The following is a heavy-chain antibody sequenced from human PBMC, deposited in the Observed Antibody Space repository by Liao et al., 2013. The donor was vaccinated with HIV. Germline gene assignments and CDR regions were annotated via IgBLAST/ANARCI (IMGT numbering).Heavy chain of an antibody. CDR2: IYTSGST. V-gene: IGHV4-61*02. J-gene: IGHJ4*02. D-gene: IGHD2-15*01. CDR1: GGSISSGSYY. Sequence: QVQLQESGPGLVKPSQTLSLTCTVSGGSISSGSYYWSWIRQPAGKGLEWIGRIYTSGSTNYNPSLKSRVTISVDTSKNQFSLKLSSVTAADTAVYYCARETHSCSGGSCHGFYFEYWGQGSLVTVSS. CDR3: ARETHSCSGGSCHGFYFEY.